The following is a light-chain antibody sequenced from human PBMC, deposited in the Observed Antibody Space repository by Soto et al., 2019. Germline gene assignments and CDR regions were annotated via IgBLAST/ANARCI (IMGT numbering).Light chain of an antibody. V-gene: IGLV1-51*01. J-gene: IGLJ3*02. CDR2: DDN. Sequence: QSVLTQPPSVSAAPGPRVTLSCSGSSSNIATNYVSWYQHLPGAAPRLLICDDNKRPSGIPDRFSGSKYGTSATLDITGLQTGDEADYYCGTWDTSLSAGVIGGGTKLNVL. CDR3: GTWDTSLSAGV. CDR1: SSNIATNY.